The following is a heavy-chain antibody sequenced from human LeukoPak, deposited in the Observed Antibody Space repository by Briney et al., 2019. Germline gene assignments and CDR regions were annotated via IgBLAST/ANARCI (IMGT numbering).Heavy chain of an antibody. D-gene: IGHD3-10*01. J-gene: IGHJ6*03. CDR1: GDSISSSSSY. CDR2: IYYSGST. Sequence: SETLSLTCTVSGDSISSSSSYWGWIRQPPGEGLEWIGSIYYSGSTYYNTSLKSRVTISVDTSKNQLSLKLSSVTAADTAVYYCAGARYYYGSGSRGRWYNYYMDVWGKGTTVTISS. CDR3: AGARYYYGSGSRGRWYNYYMDV. V-gene: IGHV4-39*07.